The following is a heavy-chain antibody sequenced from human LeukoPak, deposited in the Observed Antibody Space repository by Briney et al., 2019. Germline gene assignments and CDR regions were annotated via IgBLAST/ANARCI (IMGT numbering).Heavy chain of an antibody. CDR3: ARVRWLVRSNWFDP. J-gene: IGHJ5*02. CDR2: MNPNSGNT. V-gene: IGHV1-8*01. CDR1: GYTFTSYD. Sequence: ASVKVSCKASGYTFTSYDINWVRQATGQGLEWMGWMNPNSGNTGYAQKFQGRVTMTRNTSISTAYMELSSLRSEDTAVYYCARVRWLVRSNWFDPWGQGTLVTVSS. D-gene: IGHD6-19*01.